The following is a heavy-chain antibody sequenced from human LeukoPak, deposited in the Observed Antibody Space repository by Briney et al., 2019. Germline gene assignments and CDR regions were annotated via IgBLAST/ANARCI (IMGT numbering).Heavy chain of an antibody. V-gene: IGHV1-2*02. Sequence: ASVKVSCKASGYTFTGYYMHWVRQAPGQGLEWMGWINPNGGGTNYAQKFQGRVTMTRDTSISTAYMELSRLRSDDTAVYYCARVMGSSSWYLDDAFDIWGQGTMVTVSS. CDR2: INPNGGGT. CDR3: ARVMGSSSWYLDDAFDI. D-gene: IGHD6-13*01. CDR1: GYTFTGYY. J-gene: IGHJ3*02.